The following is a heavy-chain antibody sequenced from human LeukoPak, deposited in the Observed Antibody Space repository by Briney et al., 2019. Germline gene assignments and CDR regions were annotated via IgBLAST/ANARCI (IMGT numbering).Heavy chain of an antibody. V-gene: IGHV1-2*02. CDR3: ARDPLTTVVGYDC. CDR2: ISPNSGGT. J-gene: IGHJ4*02. D-gene: IGHD4-23*01. CDR1: GYSFSGHY. Sequence: GASVKVSCKASGYSFSGHYMHWVRQAPGQGPEWMGWISPNSGGTNYAQKLQGRVTMTTDTSTSTAYMELRSLRSDDTAVYYCARDPLTTVVGYDCWGQGTLVTVSS.